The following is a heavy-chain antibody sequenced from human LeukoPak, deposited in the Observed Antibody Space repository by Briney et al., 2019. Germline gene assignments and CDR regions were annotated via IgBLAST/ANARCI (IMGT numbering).Heavy chain of an antibody. D-gene: IGHD2-21*02. CDR1: GYTFTNYY. CDR2: INPSGGST. J-gene: IGHJ4*02. Sequence: ASVKVSCKASGYTFTNYYMLWVRQAPGQGLEWMGIINPSGGSTSYAQKFQGRVTMTRDTSTSTAYMELRSLRSDDTAVYYCARGGSRVVTYGNFDYWGQGTLVTVSS. CDR3: ARGGSRVVTYGNFDY. V-gene: IGHV1-46*01.